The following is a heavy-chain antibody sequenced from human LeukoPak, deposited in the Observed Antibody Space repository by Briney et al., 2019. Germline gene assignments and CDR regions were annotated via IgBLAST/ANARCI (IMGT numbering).Heavy chain of an antibody. V-gene: IGHV4-30-4*01. J-gene: IGHJ4*02. CDR3: ARVPYGDYINY. D-gene: IGHD4-17*01. CDR2: IYYSGST. CDR1: GASISSGDYY. Sequence: SQTLSLTCTVSGASISSGDYYWSWIRQPPGKGLEWIGYIYYSGSTYYNPSLKSRVTISRDTSKNQVSLKVSSVTAADTAVYYCARVPYGDYINYWGQGTLVIVSS.